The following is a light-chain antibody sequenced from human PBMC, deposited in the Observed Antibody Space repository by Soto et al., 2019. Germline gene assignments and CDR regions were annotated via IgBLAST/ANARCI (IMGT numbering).Light chain of an antibody. CDR2: GAS. Sequence: EIVMTQSPATLSVSPGERATLSCRASQSVSSNLAWYQQKPGQAPRLLIYGASTRATGIPARFSGSGSGTEFTLTISSLQSEDFVGYYCQQYNNWPRTFGQGNKVEIK. CDR1: QSVSSN. CDR3: QQYNNWPRT. V-gene: IGKV3-15*01. J-gene: IGKJ1*01.